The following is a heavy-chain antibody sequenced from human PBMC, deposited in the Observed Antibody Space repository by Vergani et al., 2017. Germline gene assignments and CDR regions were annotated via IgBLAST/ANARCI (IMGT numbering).Heavy chain of an antibody. Sequence: QVQLQESGPGLVKPSGTLSLTCAVSGGSISSSNWWSWVRQPPGKGLEWIGWINAGNGNTKYSQKFQGRVTITRDTSASTAYMELSSLRSEDTAVYYCARDGTGRDGYNFWYFDLWGRGTLVTVPS. CDR1: GGSISSSN. CDR3: ARDGTGRDGYNFWYFDL. J-gene: IGHJ2*01. D-gene: IGHD5-24*01. V-gene: IGHV4-4*02. CDR2: INAGNGNT.